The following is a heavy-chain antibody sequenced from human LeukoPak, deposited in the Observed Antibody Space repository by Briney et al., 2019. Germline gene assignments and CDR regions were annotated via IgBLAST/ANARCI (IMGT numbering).Heavy chain of an antibody. D-gene: IGHD1-26*01. V-gene: IGHV4-59*12. CDR3: ARFRGAAGLDY. CDR1: GGSISSYY. Sequence: SETLSLTCTVSGGSISSYYWSWIRQPPGKGLEWIGYIYYSGSTNYNPSLKSRVTISVDTSKNQFSLKLSSVTAADTAVYYCARFRGAAGLDYWGQGTLVTVSS. CDR2: IYYSGST. J-gene: IGHJ4*02.